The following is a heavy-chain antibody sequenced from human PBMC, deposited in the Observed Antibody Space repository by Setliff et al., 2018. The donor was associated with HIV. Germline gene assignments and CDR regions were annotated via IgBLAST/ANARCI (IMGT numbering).Heavy chain of an antibody. J-gene: IGHJ3*02. CDR1: GFPFSSYV. CDR2: ISSVSTI. CDR3: ARGAGGNSLSAFDI. Sequence: PGGSLRLSCAGSGFPFSSYVMSWVRQAPGKGLEWVSYISSVSTIYYADSVKGRFTISRDNAKNSLYLQMNSLRAEDTAVYYCARGAGGNSLSAFDIRGQGTMVTVS. D-gene: IGHD2-21*01. V-gene: IGHV3-48*03.